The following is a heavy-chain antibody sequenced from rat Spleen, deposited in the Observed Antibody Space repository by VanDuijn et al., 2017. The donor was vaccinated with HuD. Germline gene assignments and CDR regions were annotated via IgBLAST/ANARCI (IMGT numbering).Heavy chain of an antibody. CDR2: ISFEGSGT. V-gene: IGHV5-22*01. J-gene: IGHJ3*01. CDR1: GFTLSDYY. Sequence: EVQLVESGGGLVQPGRSMKLSCAASGFTLSDYYMAWVRQAPKKGLEWVASISFEGSGTYYGDSVKGRFTISRDNAKSTLYLQMDSLRSEDTATYYCARLGGLRNWFAYWGQGTLVTVSS. D-gene: IGHD4-3*01. CDR3: ARLGGLRNWFAY.